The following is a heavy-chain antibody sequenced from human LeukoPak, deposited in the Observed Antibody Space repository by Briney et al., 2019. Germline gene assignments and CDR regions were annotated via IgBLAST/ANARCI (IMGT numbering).Heavy chain of an antibody. J-gene: IGHJ5*02. CDR3: AREGRSGSYLGRFDP. D-gene: IGHD1-26*01. V-gene: IGHV3-30*03. CDR1: GFTFSSYG. CDR2: ISYDGDHK. Sequence: GGSLRLSCAASGFTFSSYGMHWVRQAPGRGLQWVALISYDGDHKYYADSVKGRSTISRDNSKNTLYLQMDSLRGEDTAVYYCAREGRSGSYLGRFDPWGQGTLVTVSS.